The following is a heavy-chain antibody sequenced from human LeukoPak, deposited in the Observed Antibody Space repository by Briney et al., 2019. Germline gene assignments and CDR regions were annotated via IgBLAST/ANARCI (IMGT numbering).Heavy chain of an antibody. D-gene: IGHD3-3*01. V-gene: IGHV3-48*01. CDR2: ISNSGHTT. CDR3: ARRITIPGLGYYMDV. CDR1: GFSFSTYS. Sequence: GGSLRLSCAASGFSFSTYSMNWVRQAPGKGLEWISYISNSGHTTYYAESVKGRFTISRGNAWNSLYLQMNSLRGEDTAVYYCARRITIPGLGYYMDVWGKGTTVIVSS. J-gene: IGHJ6*04.